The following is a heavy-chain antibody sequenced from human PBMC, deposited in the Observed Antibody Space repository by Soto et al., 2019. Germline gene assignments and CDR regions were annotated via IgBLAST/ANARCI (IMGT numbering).Heavy chain of an antibody. J-gene: IGHJ6*02. Sequence: QVQLVQSGAEVKKPGSSVKVSCKASGGTFSSYAISWVRQAPGQGLEWMGGIIPIFGTANYAQKFQGRVTITADESTSKAYMELSSLRSEDTAVYYCARRGGYCSGGSCYPNSYYYYGMDVWGQGTTVTVSS. D-gene: IGHD2-15*01. CDR2: IIPIFGTA. CDR1: GGTFSSYA. CDR3: ARRGGYCSGGSCYPNSYYYYGMDV. V-gene: IGHV1-69*12.